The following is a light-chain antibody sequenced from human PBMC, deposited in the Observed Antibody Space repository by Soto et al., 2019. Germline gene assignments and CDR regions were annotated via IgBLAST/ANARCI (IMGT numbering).Light chain of an antibody. V-gene: IGKV3D-15*01. Sequence: EIVLTQSPGTLSLSPGDRVTLSCWASQSFKSNSLAWYQHRPGQAPRLLIYGASSRATGIPDRFSGSASGTEFTLTISSLQSEDFAVYYCQQYNNWPPSITFGQGTRLEIK. CDR1: QSFKSN. J-gene: IGKJ5*01. CDR2: GAS. CDR3: QQYNNWPPSIT.